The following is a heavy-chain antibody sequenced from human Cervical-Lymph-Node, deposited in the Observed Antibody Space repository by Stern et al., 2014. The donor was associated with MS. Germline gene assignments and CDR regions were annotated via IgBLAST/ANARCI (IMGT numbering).Heavy chain of an antibody. CDR1: GFSLSTTGMG. J-gene: IGHJ1*01. V-gene: IGHV2-5*02. CDR2: LFWDDDK. CDR3: AHSRHFYDSTVSLIHEYFQV. Sequence: QVTLRESGPTLVKPTQTLTLTCTFSGFSLSTTGMGVGWIRQPPGEALEWLALLFWDDDKRYSPSLTSRLTITKDTSKNQVVLTLTNMDPVDTATYYCAHSRHFYDSTVSLIHEYFQVWGQGTLVTVSS. D-gene: IGHD3-22*01.